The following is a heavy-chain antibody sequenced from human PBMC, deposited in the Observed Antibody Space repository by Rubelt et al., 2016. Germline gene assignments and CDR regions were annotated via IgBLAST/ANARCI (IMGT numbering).Heavy chain of an antibody. J-gene: IGHJ4*02. Sequence: QVQLQESGPGLVKPSETLSLTCTVSGGSISSYYWSWIRQPPGKGLEWIGYIYYSGSTNYNPSLKIRVPISVDTSKNQFSLKLSSVTAADTAVYYCASSDYYDSSGYIDYWGQGTLVTVSS. D-gene: IGHD3-22*01. CDR1: GGSISSYY. V-gene: IGHV4-59*08. CDR3: ASSDYYDSSGYIDY. CDR2: IYYSGST.